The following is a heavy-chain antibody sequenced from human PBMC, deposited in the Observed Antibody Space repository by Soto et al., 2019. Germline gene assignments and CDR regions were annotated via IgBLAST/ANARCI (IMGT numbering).Heavy chain of an antibody. V-gene: IGHV4-59*01. Sequence: PSETLSLTCTVSGGSISRYYWSWIRQPPGKGLEWIGYIYYSGSTNYNPSLKSRVTISVDTSKNQFSLKLSSVTAADTAVYYCARSLTPRRDYYDSSGYYWFDPWGQGTLVTVSS. CDR3: ARSLTPRRDYYDSSGYYWFDP. CDR2: IYYSGST. J-gene: IGHJ5*02. D-gene: IGHD3-22*01. CDR1: GGSISRYY.